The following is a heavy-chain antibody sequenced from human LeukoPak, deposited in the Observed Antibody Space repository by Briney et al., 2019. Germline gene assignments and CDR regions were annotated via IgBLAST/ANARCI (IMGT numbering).Heavy chain of an antibody. Sequence: KPSETLSLTCSVSGGSIGSSFWNWIRLSPGKGLEWIGYISYSGRTNYSPSLKSRVTISIGTSKNQLSLTLSSVTAADTALYYCARYRSGTYYTFDVWGQGTMVTVSA. J-gene: IGHJ3*01. CDR3: ARYRSGTYYTFDV. CDR2: ISYSGRT. V-gene: IGHV4-59*13. D-gene: IGHD1-26*01. CDR1: GGSIGSSF.